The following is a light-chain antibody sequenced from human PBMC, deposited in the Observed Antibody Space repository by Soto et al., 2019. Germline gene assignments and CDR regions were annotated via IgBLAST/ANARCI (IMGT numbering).Light chain of an antibody. Sequence: EIVLTQSPATLSLSPGERATLSCRASQSVSKYLAWYQQKPGQAPRLLIHDASNRATGIPARFSGSGSGTDFTLTISSLECEDFGVYYCQQRSNWPPITFGGGTKVEIK. CDR2: DAS. J-gene: IGKJ4*01. CDR3: QQRSNWPPIT. V-gene: IGKV3-11*01. CDR1: QSVSKY.